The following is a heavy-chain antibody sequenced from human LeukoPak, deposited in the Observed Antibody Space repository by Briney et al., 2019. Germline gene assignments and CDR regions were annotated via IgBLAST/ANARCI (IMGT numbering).Heavy chain of an antibody. CDR2: INPNSGGT. CDR1: GYTFTGYY. D-gene: IGHD3-9*01. V-gene: IGHV1-2*02. J-gene: IGHJ4*02. CDR3: ARRVVLTAYDY. Sequence: ASVKVSCKASGYTFTGYYMHWVRQAPGQGLEWMGWINPNSGGTKYAQKFQGRVTMTRDTSISTAYMEVSRLTSDDTAVYHCARRVVLTAYDYWGQGTLVTVSS.